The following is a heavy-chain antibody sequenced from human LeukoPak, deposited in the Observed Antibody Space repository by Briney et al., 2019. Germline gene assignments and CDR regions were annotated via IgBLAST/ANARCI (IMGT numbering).Heavy chain of an antibody. Sequence: GGSLRLSCAASGFTFSSYAMSWVRQATGKGLEWVSSITSSGAATYYADSVKGRFTISRDNSDNTLYLQMNSLRAEDTAVYYCAKDRPNYYGSNGHYYKLNGDCWGQGTLVTVSS. CDR1: GFTFSSYA. D-gene: IGHD3-22*01. CDR3: AKDRPNYYGSNGHYYKLNGDC. CDR2: ITSSGAAT. V-gene: IGHV3-23*01. J-gene: IGHJ4*02.